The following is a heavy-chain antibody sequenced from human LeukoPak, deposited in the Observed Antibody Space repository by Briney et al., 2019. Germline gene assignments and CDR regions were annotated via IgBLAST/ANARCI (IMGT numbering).Heavy chain of an antibody. J-gene: IGHJ4*02. V-gene: IGHV3-23*01. CDR2: ISGSGGST. CDR3: AKVGTYYDFWSGYFPDY. Sequence: GGSLRLSCAASGFTFSSYAMSWVRQAPGKGLEWVSAISGSGGSTYYADSVKGRFTISRDNSKNTLYLQMNSLRAEDTAVYYCAKVGTYYDFWSGYFPDYWGQGTLVTVSS. D-gene: IGHD3-3*01. CDR1: GFTFSSYA.